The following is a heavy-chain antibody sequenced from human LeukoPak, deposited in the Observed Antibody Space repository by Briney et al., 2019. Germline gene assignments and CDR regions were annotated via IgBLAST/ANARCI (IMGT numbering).Heavy chain of an antibody. CDR3: ARTYYDILTGYNPYFDY. Sequence: GGSLRLSCVASGFIFKSYWMSWVRQAPGKGLEWVANIKQDGSEKYYVDSVKGRFSISRDNAKNSLFLQMNSLRSEDTAVYYCARTYYDILTGYNPYFDYWGQGILVTVSS. CDR1: GFIFKSYW. V-gene: IGHV3-7*01. CDR2: IKQDGSEK. D-gene: IGHD3-9*01. J-gene: IGHJ4*02.